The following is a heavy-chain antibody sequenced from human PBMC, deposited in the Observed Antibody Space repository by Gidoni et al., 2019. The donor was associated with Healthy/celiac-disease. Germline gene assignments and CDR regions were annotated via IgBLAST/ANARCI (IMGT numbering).Heavy chain of an antibody. J-gene: IGHJ5*02. CDR2: ISSSSSYI. CDR1: EFTFSSYS. V-gene: IGHV3-21*01. CDR3: ARDVSSEFDP. D-gene: IGHD2-8*01. Sequence: EVQLVESGRGMVKPGGSLRLSCAASEFTFSSYSMNWARQAQGKRLEWVSSISSSSSYIYYAVSVKGRFTISRDNAKNSLYLQMNSLRAEDTAVYYCARDVSSEFDPWGQGTLVTVSS.